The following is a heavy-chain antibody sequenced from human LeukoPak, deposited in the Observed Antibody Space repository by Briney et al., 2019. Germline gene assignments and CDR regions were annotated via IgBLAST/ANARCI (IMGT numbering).Heavy chain of an antibody. J-gene: IGHJ4*02. V-gene: IGHV3-53*05. D-gene: IGHD3-22*01. Sequence: GGSLRLSCAASGFTVSSNYMSWVRQAPGKGLEWVSVIYSGGSAYYADSVKGRFTISRDNSKNTLYLQMNSLRAEDTAVYFCAKRGVVIRVILVGFHKEAYYFDSWGQGALVTVSS. CDR2: IYSGGSA. CDR3: AKRGVVIRVILVGFHKEAYYFDS. CDR1: GFTVSSNY.